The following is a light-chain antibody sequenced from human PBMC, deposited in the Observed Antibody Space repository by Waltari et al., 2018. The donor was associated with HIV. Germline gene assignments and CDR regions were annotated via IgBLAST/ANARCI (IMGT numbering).Light chain of an antibody. CDR3: QSYDSSLSGWV. V-gene: IGLV1-40*01. CDR2: GNN. J-gene: IGLJ3*02. Sequence: QSVLTQPPSVSGAPGQRVTISCTGSSSNIGAGYDVHWYQQLPGTAPNLLIYGNNNRPSGVPDRFSGSKSGTSASLAITGRQAEDEADYYCQSYDSSLSGWVFGGGTKLTVL. CDR1: SSNIGAGYD.